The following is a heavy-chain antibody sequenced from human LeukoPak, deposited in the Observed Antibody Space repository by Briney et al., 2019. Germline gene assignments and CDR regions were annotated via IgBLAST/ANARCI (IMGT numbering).Heavy chain of an antibody. J-gene: IGHJ4*02. Sequence: VGSLRLSCAASGFTFSSYGMSWVRQAPGKGLEWVSFISGSSSSTYYADSVKGRFTMSRDTSKNTLYLQMNSLRDDDTAAYYCAKGRGSSSIYDYWGQGTLVTVSS. CDR1: GFTFSSYG. CDR2: ISGSSSST. CDR3: AKGRGSSSIYDY. V-gene: IGHV3-23*01. D-gene: IGHD2-2*01.